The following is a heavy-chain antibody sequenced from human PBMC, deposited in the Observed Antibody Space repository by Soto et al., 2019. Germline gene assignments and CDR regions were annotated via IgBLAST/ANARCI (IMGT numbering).Heavy chain of an antibody. D-gene: IGHD2-15*01. CDR3: ARDLGVATTFDY. Sequence: ASVKVSFKASASPFTTYAMHCVRQAPGQRLEWMGWINAGNGNTKYSQKFQCRVNITRDTSASTAYMELSSLRPEDTAVYYCARDLGVATTFDYWGQGTLFTVSS. CDR1: ASPFTTYA. V-gene: IGHV1-3*01. CDR2: INAGNGNT. J-gene: IGHJ4*02.